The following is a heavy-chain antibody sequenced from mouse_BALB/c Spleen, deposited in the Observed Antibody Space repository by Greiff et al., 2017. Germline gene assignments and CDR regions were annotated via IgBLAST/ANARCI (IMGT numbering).Heavy chain of an antibody. CDR1: GFNIKDTY. CDR2: IDPANGNT. CDR3: ARSYGNYDWYFDV. J-gene: IGHJ1*01. Sequence: VQLQQSGAELVKPGASVKLSCTASGFNIKDTYMHWVKQRPEQGLEWIGRIDPANGNTKYDPKFQGKATITADTSSNTAYLQLSSLTSEDTAVYYCARSYGNYDWYFDVWGAGTTVTVSS. D-gene: IGHD2-10*02. V-gene: IGHV14-3*02.